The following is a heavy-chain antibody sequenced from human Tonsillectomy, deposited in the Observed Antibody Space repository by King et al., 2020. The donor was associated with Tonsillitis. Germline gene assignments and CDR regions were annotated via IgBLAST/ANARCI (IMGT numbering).Heavy chain of an antibody. Sequence: VQLQGSGPGLVKPSETLSLTCTVSGGSISSYYWSWIRQPPGKGLEWIGYIYYSGSTNYNPSLKSRVTISVDTSKNQFSLKLSSVTAADTAVYYCARDNYYGSGRRWFDPWGQGTLVTVSS. D-gene: IGHD3-10*01. CDR2: IYYSGST. CDR1: GGSISSYY. CDR3: ARDNYYGSGRRWFDP. J-gene: IGHJ5*02. V-gene: IGHV4-59*01.